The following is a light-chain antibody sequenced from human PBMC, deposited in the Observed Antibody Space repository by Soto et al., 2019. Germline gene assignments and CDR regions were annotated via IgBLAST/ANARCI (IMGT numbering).Light chain of an antibody. CDR2: KAS. CDR3: QQYNSYSQT. V-gene: IGKV1-5*03. Sequence: DIQMTQSPSTLSASVGDRVTITCRASQSISSWLAWYQQKPGKAPKLLIYKASSLESGGPSRFSGSGSGTEFTLTISSLQPYDFATYYCQQYNSYSQTFGQGTKVEIK. J-gene: IGKJ1*01. CDR1: QSISSW.